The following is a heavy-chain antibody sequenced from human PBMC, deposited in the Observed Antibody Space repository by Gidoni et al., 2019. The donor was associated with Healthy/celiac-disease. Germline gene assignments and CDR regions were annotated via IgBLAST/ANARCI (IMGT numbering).Heavy chain of an antibody. J-gene: IGHJ4*02. CDR2: ISWNSGSI. CDR3: AKDVGVVITTAWDY. Sequence: EVQLVESGGGLVQPGRSLRLSCAASGFTFYDYAMHWVRQDPGKGLEWVSGISWNSGSIGYADSVKGRFTISRDNAKNSLYLQMNSRRAEDTALDYCAKDVGVVITTAWDYWGQGTLVTVSS. V-gene: IGHV3-9*01. CDR1: GFTFYDYA. D-gene: IGHD3-22*01.